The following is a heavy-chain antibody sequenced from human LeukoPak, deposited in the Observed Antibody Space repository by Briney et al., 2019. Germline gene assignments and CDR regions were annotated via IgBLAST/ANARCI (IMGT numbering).Heavy chain of an antibody. J-gene: IGHJ4*02. Sequence: SETLSLTCTVSGGSISSSSYYWGWIRQPPGKGLEWIGSIYYSGSTYYNPSLKSRVIISVDTAKNQFSLKLSSVTAADTAVYYCARDQGTPTLRYPMDYWGQGTLVTVSS. CDR2: IYYSGST. D-gene: IGHD4-17*01. CDR3: ARDQGTPTLRYPMDY. V-gene: IGHV4-39*07. CDR1: GGSISSSSYY.